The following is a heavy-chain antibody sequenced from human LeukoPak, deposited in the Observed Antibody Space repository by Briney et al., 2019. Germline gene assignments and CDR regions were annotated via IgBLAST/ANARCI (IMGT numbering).Heavy chain of an antibody. CDR2: ISAYNGNT. Sequence: GASVKVSCKASGYTFTSYGISWVRQAPGQGLEWMGWISAYNGNTNYAQKLQGRVTMTTDTSTSTAYMELRSLGSDDTAVYYCARVLGTTGYYYYGMDVWGQGTTVTVSS. V-gene: IGHV1-18*01. CDR1: GYTFTSYG. J-gene: IGHJ6*02. D-gene: IGHD4-17*01. CDR3: ARVLGTTGYYYYGMDV.